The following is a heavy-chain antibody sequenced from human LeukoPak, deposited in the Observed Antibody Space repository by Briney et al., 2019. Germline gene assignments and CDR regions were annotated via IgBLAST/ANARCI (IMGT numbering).Heavy chain of an antibody. CDR3: ARIGSSGVDY. V-gene: IGHV3-21*01. J-gene: IGHJ4*02. CDR1: GFTFSSFI. Sequence: GGSLTLSYAASGFTFSSFIVNWVRQAPGKGLEWVSSISSSGTSTYYADSVQGRFTLSRHNAQNSLYLQMNSLRAEDKDLYYCARIGSSGVDYWGQGSLVTVSS. D-gene: IGHD6-19*01. CDR2: ISSSGTST.